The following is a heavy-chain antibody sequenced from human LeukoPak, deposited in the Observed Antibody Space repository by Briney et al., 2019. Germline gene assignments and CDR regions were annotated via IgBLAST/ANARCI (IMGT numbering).Heavy chain of an antibody. CDR3: ARNRAVAFNYGLDV. V-gene: IGHV4-34*01. Sequence: PSETLSLTCAVYGGSFSGYYWSWIRQPPEKGLEWIGEINHSGSTNYNPSLKSRVTISVDTSKNQFSLKLSSVTAADTAVYYCARNRAVAFNYGLDVWGRGTTVTVSS. CDR2: INHSGST. CDR1: GGSFSGYY. J-gene: IGHJ6*02. D-gene: IGHD6-19*01.